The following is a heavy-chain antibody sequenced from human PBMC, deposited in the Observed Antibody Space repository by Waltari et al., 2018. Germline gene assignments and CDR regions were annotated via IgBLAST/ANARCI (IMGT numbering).Heavy chain of an antibody. CDR3: ASGLGYMDY. CDR2: IWYDGSNK. Sequence: QVQLVESGGGVVQPGRSLRLSWAASGFTFSSYGMHWVSQAPGKGLEWVAVIWYDGSNKYYADSVKGRFTISRDNSKNTLYLQMNSLRAEDTAVYYCASGLGYMDYWGQGTLVTVSS. D-gene: IGHD1-1*01. V-gene: IGHV3-33*01. CDR1: GFTFSSYG. J-gene: IGHJ4*02.